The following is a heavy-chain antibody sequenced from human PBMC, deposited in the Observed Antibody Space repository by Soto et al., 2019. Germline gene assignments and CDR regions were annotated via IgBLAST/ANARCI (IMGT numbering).Heavy chain of an antibody. CDR1: GRSMSGYY. V-gene: IGHV4-4*07. CDR2: IYNSGTT. Sequence: SETLSLTCTVSGRSMSGYYWSWIRQPAGARLERIGRIYNSGTTDFNPSLKGRVTMSVDTSKNQFSLKLTSVTAADTALYYCAREDYYDTGYYVVWGQGTQVTVSS. D-gene: IGHD3-22*01. CDR3: AREDYYDTGYYVV. J-gene: IGHJ4*02.